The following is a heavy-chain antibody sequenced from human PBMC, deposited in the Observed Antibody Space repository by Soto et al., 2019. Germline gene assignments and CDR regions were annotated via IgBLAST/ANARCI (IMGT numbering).Heavy chain of an antibody. V-gene: IGHV1-69*02. D-gene: IGHD3-10*01. CDR2: IIPILGIA. J-gene: IGHJ4*02. CDR3: ARSGGPYYYGSGSYYSSYRDQYLVDY. Sequence: ASVKVSCKASGGTFSSYTISWVRQAPGQGLEWMGRIIPILGIANYAQKFQGRVTTTADKSTSTAYMELSSLRSEDTAVYYCARSGGPYYYGSGSYYSSYRDQYLVDYWGQGTLVTVSS. CDR1: GGTFSSYT.